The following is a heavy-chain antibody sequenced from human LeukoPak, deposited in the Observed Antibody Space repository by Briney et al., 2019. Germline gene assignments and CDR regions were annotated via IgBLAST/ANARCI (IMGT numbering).Heavy chain of an antibody. Sequence: SETLSLTCTVSGVSISSYYWSWIRQPPGKGLEWIGYIYYSGSTNYNPSLKSRVTISVDTSKNQFSLKLSSVTAADTAVYYCAREGRGPPGYYYYMDVWGKGTTVTVS. CDR3: AREGRGPPGYYYYMDV. D-gene: IGHD5-24*01. CDR1: GVSISSYY. J-gene: IGHJ6*03. V-gene: IGHV4-59*01. CDR2: IYYSGST.